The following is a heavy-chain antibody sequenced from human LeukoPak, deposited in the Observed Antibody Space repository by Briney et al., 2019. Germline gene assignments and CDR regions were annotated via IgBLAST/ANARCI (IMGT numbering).Heavy chain of an antibody. D-gene: IGHD5-18*01. CDR1: GASISGSPYY. CDR2: ISYSGTT. J-gene: IGHJ4*02. Sequence: SETLSLTCTVSGASISGSPYYWGWIRQPPGRGLEWIGSISYSGTTYYSPSLKSRVTISGDTSKKQFSLKLSSVTAADTAVYYCARRYSYGLFLKHWGQGTLVTVSS. V-gene: IGHV4-39*01. CDR3: ARRYSYGLFLKH.